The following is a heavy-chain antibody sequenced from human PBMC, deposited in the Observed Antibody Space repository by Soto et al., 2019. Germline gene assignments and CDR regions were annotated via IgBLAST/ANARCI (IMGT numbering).Heavy chain of an antibody. CDR2: IYYTGSA. Sequence: PSGTPSPTFPFSCGSFRSGDFYWGWFRQPPGKGLEWIGYIYYTGSAFNNPSFKSRVSISIDTSKTQFSLRLSSVTAADTAVYYCAKETTSVWFDPWGPGTLVTVS. V-gene: IGHV4-30-4*01. CDR1: CGSFRSGDFY. J-gene: IGHJ5*02. CDR3: AKETTSVWFDP.